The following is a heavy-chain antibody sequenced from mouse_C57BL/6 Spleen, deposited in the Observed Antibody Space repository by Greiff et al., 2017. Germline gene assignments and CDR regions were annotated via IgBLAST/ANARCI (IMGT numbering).Heavy chain of an antibody. CDR1: GFSLSTSGMG. J-gene: IGHJ4*01. CDR2: IYWDDDK. Sequence: QVTLKESGPGILQSSQTLSLTCSFSGFSLSTSGMGVSWIRQPSGKGLEWLAHIYWDDDKRYNPSLKSRLTISKDTSRNQVFLKITSVDTADTATYYCARSGEITTVVGDYYAMDYWGQGTSVTVSS. V-gene: IGHV8-12*01. CDR3: ARSGEITTVVGDYYAMDY. D-gene: IGHD1-1*01.